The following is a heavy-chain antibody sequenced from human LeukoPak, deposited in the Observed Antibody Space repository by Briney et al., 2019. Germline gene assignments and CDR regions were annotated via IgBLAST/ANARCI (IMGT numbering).Heavy chain of an antibody. V-gene: IGHV4-39*07. D-gene: IGHD4-17*01. Sequence: SETLSLTCTVSGGSISSSGYYWGWIRQPPGKGLEWIGSVYYTGSTYYNPSLKSRVTISVDTSKNQFSLKLSSVTAADTAVYYCASWSTVSKGFDYWGQGTLVTVSS. J-gene: IGHJ4*02. CDR3: ASWSTVSKGFDY. CDR2: VYYTGST. CDR1: GGSISSSGYY.